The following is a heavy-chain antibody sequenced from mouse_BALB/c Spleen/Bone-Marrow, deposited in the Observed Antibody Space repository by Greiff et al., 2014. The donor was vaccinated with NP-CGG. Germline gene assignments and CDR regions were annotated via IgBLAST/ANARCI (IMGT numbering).Heavy chain of an antibody. Sequence: LQESGAELVRPGTSVTVSCKASGYAFTNYLVEWVKQRPGQGLEWIGVINPGSGGINYNEKFRVKATLTADKSSSTVYMQLSSLTSDDSAVYFCARELGRGFAYWGQGTLVTVSA. J-gene: IGHJ3*01. CDR2: INPGSGGI. D-gene: IGHD4-1*01. CDR3: ARELGRGFAY. CDR1: GYAFTNYL. V-gene: IGHV1-54*01.